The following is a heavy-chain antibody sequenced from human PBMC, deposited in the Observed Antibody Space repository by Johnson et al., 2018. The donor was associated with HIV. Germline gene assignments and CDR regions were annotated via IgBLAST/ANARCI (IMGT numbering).Heavy chain of an antibody. CDR3: ARERFSDMLTGYHAFDV. Sequence: QVQLVESGGGVVQPGMSLRLSCAASGFTFSTNDMHWVRQAPGKGLEWVAVARSDEVTKYYTDSMRGRITISRDNSKNTLYLQMNSLRAEDTAVYYCARERFSDMLTGYHAFDVWGQGTMVTVSS. CDR1: GFTFSTND. CDR2: ARSDEVTK. J-gene: IGHJ3*01. D-gene: IGHD3-9*01. V-gene: IGHV3-33*01.